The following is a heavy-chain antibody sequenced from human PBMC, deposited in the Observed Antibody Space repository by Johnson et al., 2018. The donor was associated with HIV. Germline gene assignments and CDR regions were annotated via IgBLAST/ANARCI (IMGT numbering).Heavy chain of an antibody. CDR1: GFTFNSYG. CDR3: AKDPFSFGVAMTAFDI. J-gene: IGHJ3*02. CDR2: ISYDGSDK. D-gene: IGHD3-3*01. V-gene: IGHV3-30*19. Sequence: QVQLVESGGGVVQPGRSLRLSCAASGFTFNSYGMHWVRQAPGKGLEWVAVISYDGSDKYYADSVKGRFTISRDSSKNTLYLQMNSLRAEDTALYYCAKDPFSFGVAMTAFDIWGQGTSVAVSS.